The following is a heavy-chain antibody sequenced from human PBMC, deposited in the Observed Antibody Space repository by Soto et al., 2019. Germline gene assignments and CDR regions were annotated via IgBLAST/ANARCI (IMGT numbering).Heavy chain of an antibody. Sequence: SETLSLTCAVYGGSFSGYYWSWIRQPPGKGLEWIGEINHSGSTNYNPSLKRRVNMSVDTSKNQFSLKLSSVTAADTAVYYCARGGGYFDWLLHYFDYWGQGTLVTVSS. J-gene: IGHJ4*02. CDR2: INHSGST. D-gene: IGHD3-9*01. CDR3: ARGGGYFDWLLHYFDY. V-gene: IGHV4-34*01. CDR1: GGSFSGYY.